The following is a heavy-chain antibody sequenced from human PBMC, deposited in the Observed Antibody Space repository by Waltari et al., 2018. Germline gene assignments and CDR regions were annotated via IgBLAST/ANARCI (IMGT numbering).Heavy chain of an antibody. CDR2: INPNSGVT. V-gene: IGHV1-2*02. Sequence: HWVRQAPGQGPECMGWINPNSGVTNFAQKFQDRVTMTRDTSISTAYMELSSLRSDDTAIYFCARGSFLWTKFDLWGHGTLVSVSP. D-gene: IGHD2-21*01. J-gene: IGHJ5*02. CDR3: ARGSFLWTKFDL.